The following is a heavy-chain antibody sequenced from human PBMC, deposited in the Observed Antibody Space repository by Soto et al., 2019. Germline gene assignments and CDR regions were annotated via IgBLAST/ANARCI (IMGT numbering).Heavy chain of an antibody. J-gene: IGHJ5*02. Sequence: QVQLVQSGAEVKKPGAAVKVACKTSGFTFTNYWMHWVRQAPGQGLEWMGIINPSGAKTSYGQKLPGRGHMARDTSTSTVYMELISLTSEDTAVYYCARDVWDYGANPDHWGQGTLVTVSS. V-gene: IGHV1-46*04. CDR2: INPSGAKT. CDR1: GFTFTNYW. D-gene: IGHD4-17*01. CDR3: ARDVWDYGANPDH.